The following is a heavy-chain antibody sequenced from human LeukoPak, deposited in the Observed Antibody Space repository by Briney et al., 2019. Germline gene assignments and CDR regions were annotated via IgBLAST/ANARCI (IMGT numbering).Heavy chain of an antibody. Sequence: GASVKVSCKASGYTFTGYYMRWVRQAPGQGLEWMGWINPNSGGTNYAQKFQGRVTITRDTSISTAYMELSRLRSDDTAVYYCASTLRNYYDSSGYFDYWGQGTLVTVSS. CDR3: ASTLRNYYDSSGYFDY. CDR2: INPNSGGT. V-gene: IGHV1-2*02. CDR1: GYTFTGYY. D-gene: IGHD3-22*01. J-gene: IGHJ4*02.